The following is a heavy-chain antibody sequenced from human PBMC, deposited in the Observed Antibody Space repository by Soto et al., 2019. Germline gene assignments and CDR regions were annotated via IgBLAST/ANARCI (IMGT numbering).Heavy chain of an antibody. D-gene: IGHD3-9*01. CDR2: IWYDGSNK. J-gene: IGHJ3*02. V-gene: IGHV3-33*01. CDR1: GFTFSSYG. CDR3: ARAKPGNFDSPPDGFDI. Sequence: QVQLVESGGGVVQPGRSLRLSCAASGFTFSSYGMHWVRQAPGKGLEWVAVIWYDGSNKYYADSVKGRFTISRDTSKNTVYLQMNSLRVEDTALYYCARAKPGNFDSPPDGFDIWGQGTMVTVSS.